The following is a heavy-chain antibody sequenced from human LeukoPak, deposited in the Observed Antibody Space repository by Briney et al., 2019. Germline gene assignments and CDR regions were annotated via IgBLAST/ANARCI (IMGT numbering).Heavy chain of an antibody. CDR3: ARSTYYYDSSGYYYVSGAFDI. J-gene: IGHJ3*02. Sequence: KPSEALSLTCTVSGGSISSYYWSWIRQPPGKGLEWIGYIYYSGSTNYNPSLKSRVTISVNTSKTQFSLKLSSVTAADTAVYYCARSTYYYDSSGYYYVSGAFDIWGQGTMVTVSS. CDR2: IYYSGST. D-gene: IGHD3-22*01. CDR1: GGSISSYY. V-gene: IGHV4-59*01.